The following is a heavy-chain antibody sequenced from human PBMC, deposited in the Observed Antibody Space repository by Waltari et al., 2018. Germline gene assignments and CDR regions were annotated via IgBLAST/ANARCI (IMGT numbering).Heavy chain of an antibody. V-gene: IGHV4-39*01. J-gene: IGHJ2*01. D-gene: IGHD3-22*01. CDR1: GGSLSSVAYY. CDR2: IFYSGAT. CDR3: ARQDYYYVKGYFDL. Sequence: QLQLQESGPGLVKPSETVSLPCTVSGGSLSSVAYYWGWVRQPPGKGLEFIASIFYSGATYYNPSLESRVTISVDTSKNQFSLELTSVTDADTAVYYCARQDYYYVKGYFDLWGRGTLVTVSS.